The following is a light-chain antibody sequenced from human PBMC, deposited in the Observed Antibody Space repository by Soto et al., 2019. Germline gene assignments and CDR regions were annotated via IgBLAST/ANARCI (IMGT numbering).Light chain of an antibody. CDR1: SSDVGGYNY. Sequence: QSALTQPASVSGSPGQSITISCTGTSSDVGGYNYVSWYQQHPGKAPKLMIYDVSNRPSGVSNRFSGSKSGNTASLTISGLQAEEVADYYCSSDTSRVLGTGTKGTV. CDR3: SSDTSRV. CDR2: DVS. V-gene: IGLV2-14*01. J-gene: IGLJ1*01.